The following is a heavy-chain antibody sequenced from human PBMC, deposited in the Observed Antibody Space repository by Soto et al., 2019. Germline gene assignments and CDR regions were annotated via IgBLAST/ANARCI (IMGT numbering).Heavy chain of an antibody. V-gene: IGHV3-23*01. Sequence: GGSLRLSCAASGFVFNDYAISWVRQAPGKGLEWVSGISASGGRTYYADSVKGRLSVSIDNSNNTVFLQINRLRDEDTAMYYCARGSSTTPTSYGYLAYWGQGTLVTVSS. J-gene: IGHJ4*02. CDR3: ARGSSTTPTSYGYLAY. CDR1: GFVFNDYA. CDR2: ISASGGRT. D-gene: IGHD4-17*01.